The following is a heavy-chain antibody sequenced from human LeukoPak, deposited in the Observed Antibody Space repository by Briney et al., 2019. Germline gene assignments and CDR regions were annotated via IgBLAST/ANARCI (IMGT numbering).Heavy chain of an antibody. D-gene: IGHD6-13*01. CDR2: IYHSEST. V-gene: IGHV4-4*02. CDR3: ARDIRIAALDYYGMDV. CDR1: GGSISSSNW. J-gene: IGHJ6*02. Sequence: PSETLSLTCAVSGGSISSSNWWSWVRQPPGKGLEWIGEIYHSESTNYNPSLKSRVTISVDKSKNQFSLKLSSVTAADTAVYYCARDIRIAALDYYGMDVWGQGTTVTVSS.